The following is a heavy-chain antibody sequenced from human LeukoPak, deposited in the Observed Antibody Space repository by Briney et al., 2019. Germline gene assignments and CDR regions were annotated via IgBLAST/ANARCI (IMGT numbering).Heavy chain of an antibody. CDR2: IIPIFGSA. Sequence: SVKVSCKASGGTFNNYAISWVRQAPGQGLEWMGRIIPIFGSADYAQKFQGRITITADKSTSTAYMELNSLRSEDTAVYYCARDRQDYSDRSPYFDSWGQGTLVTVSS. J-gene: IGHJ4*02. D-gene: IGHD3-22*01. V-gene: IGHV1-69*06. CDR1: GGTFNNYA. CDR3: ARDRQDYSDRSPYFDS.